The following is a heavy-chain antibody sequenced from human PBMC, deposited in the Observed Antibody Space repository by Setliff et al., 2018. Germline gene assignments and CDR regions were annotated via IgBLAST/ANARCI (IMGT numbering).Heavy chain of an antibody. CDR1: GFIFDDYA. CDR3: ARVGFRGVMSDYFDF. V-gene: IGHV3-9*01. CDR2: IRAGSDNI. J-gene: IGHJ4*02. Sequence: PGGSLRLSCAASGFIFDDYAMHWVRQAPGKGLEWVSGIRAGSDNIAYADSVKGRFAISRDNAKNSLYLQLDSLRPDDTAFYYCARVGFRGVMSDYFDFWGQGTQVTVSS. D-gene: IGHD3-10*01.